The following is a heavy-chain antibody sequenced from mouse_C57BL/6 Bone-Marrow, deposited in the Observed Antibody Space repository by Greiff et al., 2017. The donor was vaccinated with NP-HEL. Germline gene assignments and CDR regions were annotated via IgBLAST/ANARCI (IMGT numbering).Heavy chain of an antibody. D-gene: IGHD1-1*01. CDR3: ARRGITTVVPSYWYFDV. CDR2: ISNGGGST. Sequence: EVQLVESGGGLVQPGGSLKLSCAASGFTFSDYYMYWVRQTPEKRLEWVAYISNGGGSTYYPDTVKGRFTISRDNAKNTLYLQMSRLKSEDTAMYYCARRGITTVVPSYWYFDVWGTGTTVTVSS. J-gene: IGHJ1*03. V-gene: IGHV5-12*01. CDR1: GFTFSDYY.